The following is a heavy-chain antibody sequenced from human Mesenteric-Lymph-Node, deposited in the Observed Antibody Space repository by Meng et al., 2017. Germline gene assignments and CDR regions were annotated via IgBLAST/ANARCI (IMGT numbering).Heavy chain of an antibody. CDR3: GRGGGSYYHFDY. Sequence: QVQLQQSGPGLVKPSQTRSLPWAISGDTVSSNSAAWNWIRQSPSRGLEWLGRTYYRSKWYNDYAVSVKSRITINPDTSKNQFSLQLNSVTPEDTAVYYCGRGGGSYYHFDYWGQGTLVTVSS. CDR1: GDTVSSNSAA. CDR2: TYYRSKWYN. D-gene: IGHD1-26*01. J-gene: IGHJ4*02. V-gene: IGHV6-1*01.